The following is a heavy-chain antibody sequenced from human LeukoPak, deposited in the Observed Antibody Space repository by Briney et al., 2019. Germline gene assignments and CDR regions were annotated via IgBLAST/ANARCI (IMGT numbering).Heavy chain of an antibody. CDR1: GGSISSYY. CDR3: ARGDLIAALDY. Sequence: PSETLSLTCTVSGGSISSYYWSWIRQPPGKGLEWIGYIYYSGSTNYNPSLKSRVTISVDTSKNQFSLKLSSVTAADTAVYYCARGDLIAALDYWGRGTLVTVSS. V-gene: IGHV4-59*01. CDR2: IYYSGST. D-gene: IGHD6-13*01. J-gene: IGHJ4*02.